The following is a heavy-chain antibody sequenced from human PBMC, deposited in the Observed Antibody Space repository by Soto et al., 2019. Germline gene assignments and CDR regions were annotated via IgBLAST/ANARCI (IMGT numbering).Heavy chain of an antibody. V-gene: IGHV1-18*01. Sequence: QVQLVQSGAEVKKPGASVKVSCKASGYTFTSYGISWVRQAPGQGLEWMGWISAYNGNTNYAQKLQARVTITPDTSKDTPYMNLRGVMTYDTAVYYCAWSLSGSSRSIGCFDYWGPGTSFTVS. D-gene: IGHD3-22*01. J-gene: IGHJ4*02. CDR2: ISAYNGNT. CDR1: GYTFTSYG. CDR3: AWSLSGSSRSIGCFDY.